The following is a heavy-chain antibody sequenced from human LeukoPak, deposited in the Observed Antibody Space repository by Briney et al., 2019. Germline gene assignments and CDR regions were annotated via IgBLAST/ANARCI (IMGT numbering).Heavy chain of an antibody. CDR2: ISWNSGSI. CDR1: GFTFDDYA. V-gene: IGHV3-9*01. D-gene: IGHD4-17*01. J-gene: IGHJ6*03. Sequence: PWGSLRLSCAASGFTFDDYAMHWVRQAPGKGLECVSGISWNSGSIGYADSVKGRFTISRDNAKNSLYLQMNSLRAEDTALYYCAKDITTVTTSGGYMDVWGKGTTVTISS. CDR3: AKDITTVTTSGGYMDV.